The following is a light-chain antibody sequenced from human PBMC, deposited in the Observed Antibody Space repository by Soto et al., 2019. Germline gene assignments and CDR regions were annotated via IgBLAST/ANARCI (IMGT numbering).Light chain of an antibody. V-gene: IGKV3-20*01. CDR1: QSITSKF. J-gene: IGKJ4*01. CDR3: QQYGGSPPLA. CDR2: AAS. Sequence: EIVLTQSPGTLSLSPGQRATLSCRASQSITSKFVAWYQQRPGQPPRLLIYAASTRATGIPDRFNGSGSETDFTLTISRLEPEDFAVYYCQQYGGSPPLAFGGGTKVEI.